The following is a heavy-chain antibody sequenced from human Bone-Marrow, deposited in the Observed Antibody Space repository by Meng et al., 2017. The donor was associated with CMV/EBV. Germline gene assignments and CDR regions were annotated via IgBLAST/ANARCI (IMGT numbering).Heavy chain of an antibody. J-gene: IGHJ4*02. D-gene: IGHD3-22*01. CDR1: CGSFRSGDYD. Sequence: APLTGAVPGLVKPSQNLSITLTVHCGSFRSGDYDWSWVRQPPGKGLEWIGYIYYCGSNYYNPSLKSRVTISVDTSKDQFSLKLSSVTAADTAVYYCARWAYYYDSSGLDYWGQGTLVTVSS. CDR3: ARWAYYYDSSGLDY. V-gene: IGHV4-30-4*08. CDR2: IYYCGSN.